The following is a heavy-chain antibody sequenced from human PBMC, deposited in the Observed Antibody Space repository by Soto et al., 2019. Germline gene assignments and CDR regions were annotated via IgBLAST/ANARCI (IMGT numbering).Heavy chain of an antibody. V-gene: IGHV1-2*02. CDR1: GYTFTGYY. J-gene: IGHJ3*02. CDR2: INPNSGGT. Sequence: ASVKVSCKASGYTFTGYYMHWVRQAPGQGLEWMGWINPNSGGTNYAQKFQGRVTMTRDTSISTAYMELSRLRSDDTAVYYCARPLVDTRDAFDIWGQGTMVTVSS. CDR3: ARPLVDTRDAFDI. D-gene: IGHD5-18*01.